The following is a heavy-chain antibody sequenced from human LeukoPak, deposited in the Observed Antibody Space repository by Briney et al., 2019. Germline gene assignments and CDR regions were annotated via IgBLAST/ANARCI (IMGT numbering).Heavy chain of an antibody. V-gene: IGHV1-18*01. CDR2: ISAYNGNT. Sequence: SVKVSCKASGYTFTSYGISWVRQAPGQGLEWMGWISAYNGNTNYAQKLQGRVTMTTDTSTSTAYMELRSLRSDDTAVYYCARDMGNRGSYYLFDYWGQGTLVTVSS. D-gene: IGHD1-26*01. J-gene: IGHJ4*02. CDR3: ARDMGNRGSYYLFDY. CDR1: GYTFTSYG.